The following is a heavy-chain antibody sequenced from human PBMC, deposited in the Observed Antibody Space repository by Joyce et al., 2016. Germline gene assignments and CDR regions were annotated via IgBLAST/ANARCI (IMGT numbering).Heavy chain of an antibody. CDR1: GVNLYRLE. D-gene: IGHD2-21*02. V-gene: IGHV3-48*03. Sequence: EVQLVESGGGLVQTGGSLRLSCEASGVNLYRLEMNWVRQGPGKGLGCVSIMRSSGTVTYNADSVKGRFSLSRDNGKNLVYLQMNSLRAEDTAVYYCAREGRIETIMGGDDYYYGMDVWDQGTTVTVSS. CDR2: MRSSGTVT. J-gene: IGHJ6*02. CDR3: AREGRIETIMGGDDYYYGMDV.